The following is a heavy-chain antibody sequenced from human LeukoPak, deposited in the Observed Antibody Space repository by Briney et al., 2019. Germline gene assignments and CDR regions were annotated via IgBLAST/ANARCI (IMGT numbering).Heavy chain of an antibody. CDR1: GGSISSSSYY. Sequence: SETLSLTCTVSGGSISSSSYYWGWIRQPPGKGLEWIGSIYYSGSTYYNPSLNSRVTISVDTSKNQFSLKLSSVTAADTAVYYCARREGIAVAPFDYWGQGTLVTVSS. J-gene: IGHJ4*02. CDR3: ARREGIAVAPFDY. V-gene: IGHV4-39*01. CDR2: IYYSGST. D-gene: IGHD6-19*01.